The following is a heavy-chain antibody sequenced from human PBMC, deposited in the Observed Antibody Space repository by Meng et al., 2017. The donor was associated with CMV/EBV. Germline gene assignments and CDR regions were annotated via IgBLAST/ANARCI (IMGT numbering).Heavy chain of an antibody. CDR2: TYYRSKWYN. J-gene: IGHJ6*02. CDR3: ARDHGVGATYYYYYGMDV. D-gene: IGHD1-26*01. V-gene: IGHV6-1*01. Sequence: SETLSLTCAISGASVSSNSAAWNWIRQSPSRGLEWLGRTYYRSKWYNDYAVSVKSRITINPDTSKNQFSLQLNSVTPEDTAVYYCARDHGVGATYYYYYGMDVWGQGTTVTVSS. CDR1: GASVSSNSAA.